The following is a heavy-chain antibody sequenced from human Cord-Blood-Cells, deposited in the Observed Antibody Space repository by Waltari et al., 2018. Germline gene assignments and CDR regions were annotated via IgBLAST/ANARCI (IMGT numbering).Heavy chain of an antibody. J-gene: IGHJ4*02. CDR1: GFTFSSSS. D-gene: IGHD3-16*02. V-gene: IGHV3-21*01. CDR2: ISSSSSYI. Sequence: EVQLVESGGGLVKPGGSLRLSCAASGFTFSSSSMNWVRQAPGKGLEWVSSISSSSSYIYYADSVKGRFTISRDNAKNSLYLQMNSLRAEDTAVYYCARDSGDYVWGSYRYFDYWGQGTLVTVSS. CDR3: ARDSGDYVWGSYRYFDY.